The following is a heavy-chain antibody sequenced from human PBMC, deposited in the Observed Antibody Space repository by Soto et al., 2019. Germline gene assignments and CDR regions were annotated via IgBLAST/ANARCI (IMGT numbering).Heavy chain of an antibody. CDR1: RGTFSSYA. Sequence: SVKVSYKASRGTFSSYAISLVRQAPGHGLEWMGRIIPIFGTANYGQKFQGRVTITADESTSTAYMELSSLRSEDTAVYYCAREGGDNSAGGYYYGMDVWGQGTTVTVSS. D-gene: IGHD4-17*01. CDR2: IIPIFGTA. V-gene: IGHV1-69*13. J-gene: IGHJ6*02. CDR3: AREGGDNSAGGYYYGMDV.